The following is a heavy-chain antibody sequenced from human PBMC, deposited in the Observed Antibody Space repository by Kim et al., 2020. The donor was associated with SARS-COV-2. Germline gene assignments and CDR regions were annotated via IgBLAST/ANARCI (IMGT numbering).Heavy chain of an antibody. D-gene: IGHD6-13*01. Sequence: SLKSRVTISVDTSKNQFSLKLSSVTAADTAVYYCARDRGPRIAAAGGFDIWGQGTMVTVSS. V-gene: IGHV4-31*02. CDR3: ARDRGPRIAAAGGFDI. J-gene: IGHJ3*02.